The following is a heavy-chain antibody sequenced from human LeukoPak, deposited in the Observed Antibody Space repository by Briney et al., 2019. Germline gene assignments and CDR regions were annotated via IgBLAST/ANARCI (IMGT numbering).Heavy chain of an antibody. Sequence: SVKVSCKASGGTFSSYAISWVRQAPGQGLEWMGRIIPIFGIANYVQKFQGRVTITADKSTSTAYMELSSLRSEDTAVYYCARVSGSYVSDLWGRGTLVTVSS. J-gene: IGHJ2*01. CDR1: GGTFSSYA. CDR3: ARVSGSYVSDL. D-gene: IGHD1-26*01. V-gene: IGHV1-69*04. CDR2: IIPIFGIA.